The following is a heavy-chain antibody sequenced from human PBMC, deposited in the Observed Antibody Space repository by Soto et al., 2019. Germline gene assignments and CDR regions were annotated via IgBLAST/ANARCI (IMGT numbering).Heavy chain of an antibody. CDR2: IFYSGST. Sequence: QLQLQESGPGLVKPSETLYLTCTVSGGSISTDDVYWGWIRQPPGKGLEWIGTIFYSGSTSYNPYLKSRVTSSADTSKNPCPLNMRSVTAADTAVYYCARHRPQWPNYYSYYHIDVWGKGTTVTVSS. D-gene: IGHD6-19*01. CDR3: ARHRPQWPNYYSYYHIDV. J-gene: IGHJ6*03. CDR1: GGSISTDDVY. V-gene: IGHV4-39*01.